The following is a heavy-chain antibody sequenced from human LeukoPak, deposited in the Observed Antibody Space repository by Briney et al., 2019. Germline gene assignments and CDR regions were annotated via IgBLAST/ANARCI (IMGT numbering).Heavy chain of an antibody. CDR1: GGSISSYY. CDR3: ARDGRFPPEVLPRYFDY. V-gene: IGHV4-39*07. Sequence: SSETLSLTCTVSGGSISSYYWGWIRQPPGKGLEWIGNIYYSGSTYYNPSLKSRVTISIDTSKNQFSLKLSSVTAADTALYYCARDGRFPPEVLPRYFDYWGQGTLVTVSS. J-gene: IGHJ4*02. D-gene: IGHD1-26*01. CDR2: IYYSGST.